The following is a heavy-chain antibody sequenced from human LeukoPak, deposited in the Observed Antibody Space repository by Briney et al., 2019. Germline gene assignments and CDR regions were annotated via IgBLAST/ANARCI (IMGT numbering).Heavy chain of an antibody. CDR1: GFTFSSYS. CDR3: ARVITTEYYYDSSGYQKGFDY. CDR2: ISSSSSYI. D-gene: IGHD3-22*01. V-gene: IGHV3-21*01. J-gene: IGHJ4*02. Sequence: GGSLRLSCAASGFTFSSYSMNWVRQAPGKGLEWVSSISSSSSYIYYADSVKGRFTISRDNAKNSLYLQMNSLRAEDTAVYYCARVITTEYYYDSSGYQKGFDYWGQGTLVTVSS.